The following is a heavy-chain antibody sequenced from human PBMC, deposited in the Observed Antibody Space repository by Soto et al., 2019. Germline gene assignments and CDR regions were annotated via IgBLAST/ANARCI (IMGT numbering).Heavy chain of an antibody. V-gene: IGHV4-59*01. CDR2: IYYSGST. CDR3: AREIVVVVPAAIGYWFDP. Sequence: SETLSLTCTVSCGSIISYYWSWIRQPPGKGLEWIGYIYYSGSTNYNPSLKSRVTISVDTSKNQFSLKLSSVTAADTAVYYCAREIVVVVPAAIGYWFDPWGQGTLVTVSS. J-gene: IGHJ5*02. CDR1: CGSIISYY. D-gene: IGHD2-2*02.